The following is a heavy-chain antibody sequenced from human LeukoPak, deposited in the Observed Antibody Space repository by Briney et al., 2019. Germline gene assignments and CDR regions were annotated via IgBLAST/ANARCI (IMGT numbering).Heavy chain of an antibody. CDR1: GFTFSGFW. J-gene: IGHJ3*02. CDR3: AKDIKGYSGYVGDAFDI. Sequence: GGSLRLSCAASGFTFSGFWMHWVRQAPGKGLVWVSCISFDGSDATYADSVKGRFTISRDNAKNSLYLQMNSLRAEDTALYYCAKDIKGYSGYVGDAFDIWGQGTMVTVSS. CDR2: ISFDGSDA. D-gene: IGHD5-12*01. V-gene: IGHV3-74*01.